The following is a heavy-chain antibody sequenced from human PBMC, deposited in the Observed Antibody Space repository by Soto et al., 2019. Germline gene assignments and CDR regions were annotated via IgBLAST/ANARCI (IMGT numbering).Heavy chain of an antibody. CDR3: AKKSGSSGRADAFDI. Sequence: QVQLVESGGGVVQPGRSLRLSCAASGFTFSSFAMHWVRQAPGKGLEWVAVTSSDGSNKNYADSVKGRFTISRDNSKNTLYLQMNSLRADDTAVYYCAKKSGSSGRADAFDIWGQGTMVTVSA. J-gene: IGHJ3*02. V-gene: IGHV3-30-3*02. CDR2: TSSDGSNK. D-gene: IGHD6-19*01. CDR1: GFTFSSFA.